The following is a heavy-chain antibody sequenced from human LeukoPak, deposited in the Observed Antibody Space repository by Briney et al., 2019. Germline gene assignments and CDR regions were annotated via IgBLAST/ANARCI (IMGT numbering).Heavy chain of an antibody. CDR2: IYYSGST. V-gene: IGHV4-39*07. Sequence: PSETLSLTCTVSGGSISSSSYYWGWIRQPPGKGLEWIGSIYYSGSTYYNPSLKSRVTISVDRSKNQFSLKLSSVTAADTAVYYCARANSGYDYVAFDYWGQGTLVTVSS. CDR1: GGSISSSSYY. J-gene: IGHJ4*02. D-gene: IGHD5-12*01. CDR3: ARANSGYDYVAFDY.